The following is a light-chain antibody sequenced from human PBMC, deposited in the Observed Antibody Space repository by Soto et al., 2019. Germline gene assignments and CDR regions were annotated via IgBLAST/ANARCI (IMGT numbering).Light chain of an antibody. CDR3: QQYGSSPWT. Sequence: IVLTQSPGTLCLSPGERATLSCRASQSVSRSYLAWYQQKPGQAPRLLIYGASSRATGIPDRFSGSGSGTDFTLTISRLEPEDFAVYYCQQYGSSPWTFGQGTKVDIK. V-gene: IGKV3-20*01. CDR2: GAS. J-gene: IGKJ1*01. CDR1: QSVSRSY.